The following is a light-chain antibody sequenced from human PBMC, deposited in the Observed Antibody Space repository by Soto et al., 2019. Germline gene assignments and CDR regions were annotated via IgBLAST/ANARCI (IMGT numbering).Light chain of an antibody. Sequence: QSVLTQPASVSGSPGQSITISCTGTSSDVVSYSLVSWYQLHPGRAPKLIIYEVNQRPSGVSNRFSGSKSGNTASLTISGLQAEDEADYYCCSFAGSGIYVFGSGTKVTVL. CDR2: EVN. V-gene: IGLV2-23*02. CDR3: CSFAGSGIYV. CDR1: SSDVVSYSL. J-gene: IGLJ1*01.